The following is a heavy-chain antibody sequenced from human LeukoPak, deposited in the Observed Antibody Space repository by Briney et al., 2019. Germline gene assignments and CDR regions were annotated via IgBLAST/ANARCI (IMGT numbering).Heavy chain of an antibody. D-gene: IGHD6-13*01. J-gene: IGHJ4*02. CDR3: ARGMRAAACSGVFYFDN. CDR1: GYSFANYW. Sequence: GESLKISCKGSGYSFANYWIGWVRQMPGKGLEWMGIMFPRDSDISYSPSFQGQVTISADKSNNIAYLQWSSLKASDSAMYFCARGMRAAACSGVFYFDNWGQGTLVSVSS. V-gene: IGHV5-51*01. CDR2: MFPRDSDI.